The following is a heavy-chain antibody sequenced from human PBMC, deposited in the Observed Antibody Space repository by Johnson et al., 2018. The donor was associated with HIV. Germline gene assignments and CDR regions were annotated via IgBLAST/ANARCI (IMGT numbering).Heavy chain of an antibody. Sequence: QVQLLESGGGVVQPGRSLRLSCVVSGFTFSSYGMHWVRQAPGKGLEWVAVISYDGSNKYYADSVKGRFTISRDNSKNTLYLQMNSLRAEDTAVYYCARDWEGYAFDIWGQGTMVTVSS. J-gene: IGHJ3*02. CDR1: GFTFSSYG. CDR2: ISYDGSNK. V-gene: IGHV3-33*05. D-gene: IGHD1-26*01. CDR3: ARDWEGYAFDI.